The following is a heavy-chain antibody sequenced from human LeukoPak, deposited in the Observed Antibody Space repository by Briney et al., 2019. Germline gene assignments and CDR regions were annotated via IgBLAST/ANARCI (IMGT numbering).Heavy chain of an antibody. CDR1: GFTFSSYG. CDR2: IYSGGST. D-gene: IGHD6-19*01. J-gene: IGHJ6*03. CDR3: ARDVRYSSGNYYMDV. Sequence: GGSLRLSCAASGFTFSSYGMSWVRQAPGKGLEWVSVIYSGGSTYYADSVKGRFTISRDNSKNTLYLQMNSLRAEDTAVYYCARDVRYSSGNYYMDVWGKGTTVTISS. V-gene: IGHV3-53*01.